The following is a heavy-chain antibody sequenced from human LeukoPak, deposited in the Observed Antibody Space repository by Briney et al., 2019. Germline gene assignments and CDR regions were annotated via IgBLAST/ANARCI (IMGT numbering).Heavy chain of an antibody. CDR2: INPNSGGT. V-gene: IGHV1-2*02. Sequence: ASVKVSCKASGYTFTGYYMHWVRQAPGQGLEWMGWINPNSGGTNYAQKFQGRVTMTRDTSISTAYMELSRLRSDDTAVYYCARSFGHYYGMDVWGQGTTVTVSS. J-gene: IGHJ6*02. D-gene: IGHD3-16*01. CDR1: GYTFTGYY. CDR3: ARSFGHYYGMDV.